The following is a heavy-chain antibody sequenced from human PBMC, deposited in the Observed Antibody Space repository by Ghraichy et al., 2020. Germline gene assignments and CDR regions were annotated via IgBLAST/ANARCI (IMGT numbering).Heavy chain of an antibody. CDR1: GGSISSYY. CDR2: IYYSGST. J-gene: IGHJ6*02. D-gene: IGHD3-10*01. CDR3: ARDSPINMVRGVTGYGMDV. Sequence: SETLSLTCTVSGGSISSYYWSWIRQPPGKGLEWIGYIYYSGSTNYNPSLKSRVTISVDTSKNQFSLKLSSVTAADTAVYYCARDSPINMVRGVTGYGMDVWGQGTTVTVSS. V-gene: IGHV4-59*01.